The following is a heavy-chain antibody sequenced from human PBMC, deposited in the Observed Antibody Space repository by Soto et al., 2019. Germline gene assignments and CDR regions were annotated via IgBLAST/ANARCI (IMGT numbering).Heavy chain of an antibody. CDR2: ISQRSVHT. CDR1: GFTFAAYG. V-gene: IGHV3-23*05. D-gene: IGHD3-10*01. Sequence: GGSLRLSCTTSGFTFAAYGMSWVRQAPGRGLEWVAGISQRSVHTNYAESAKGRFTISRDDSKNTLYVQMNSLRAEDTAVYYCAKHLGGSSAYTMDVWGQGTTVTVSS. CDR3: AKHLGGSSAYTMDV. J-gene: IGHJ6*02.